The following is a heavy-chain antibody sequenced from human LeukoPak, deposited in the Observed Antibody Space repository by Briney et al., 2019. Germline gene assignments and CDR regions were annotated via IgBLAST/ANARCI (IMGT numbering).Heavy chain of an antibody. D-gene: IGHD5/OR15-5a*01. CDR2: MNPNSGNT. V-gene: IGHV1-8*01. J-gene: IGHJ3*02. CDR3: ARVVYDHDAFDI. Sequence: ASVKVSCKASGYTFTSCDINWVRQATGQGLEWMGWMNPNSGNTGYAQKFQGRVTMTRNTSISTAYMELSSLRSEDTAVYYCARVVYDHDAFDIWGQGTMVTVSS. CDR1: GYTFTSCD.